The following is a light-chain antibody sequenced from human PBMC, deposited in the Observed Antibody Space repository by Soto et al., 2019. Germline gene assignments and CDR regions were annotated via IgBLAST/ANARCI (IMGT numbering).Light chain of an antibody. CDR1: TSDIGGYNY. J-gene: IGLJ1*01. CDR2: EVN. CDR3: SSHGGNSPYV. Sequence: QSALTQPPSAAGSPGQSVAISCTGTTSDIGGYNYVSWYQQHPGKAPKLMIYEVNKRPSGVPDRFSGSKSGNTASLTVSGLHAEAEADYYCSSHGGNSPYVFGTGTKLTVL. V-gene: IGLV2-8*01.